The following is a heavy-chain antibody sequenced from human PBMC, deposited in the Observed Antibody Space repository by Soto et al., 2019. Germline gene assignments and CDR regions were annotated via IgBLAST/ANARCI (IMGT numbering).Heavy chain of an antibody. CDR3: ARGPKKSWYSSSLRGCPY. Sequence: PSETLSLTCAVYGGSFSGYYWSWIRQPPGKGLEWIGEINHSGSTNYNPSLKSRVTISVDTSKNQFSLKLSSVTAADTAVYYCARGPKKSWYSSSLRGCPYWGRGTLVTVSS. CDR2: INHSGST. V-gene: IGHV4-34*01. CDR1: GGSFSGYY. D-gene: IGHD6-6*01. J-gene: IGHJ4*02.